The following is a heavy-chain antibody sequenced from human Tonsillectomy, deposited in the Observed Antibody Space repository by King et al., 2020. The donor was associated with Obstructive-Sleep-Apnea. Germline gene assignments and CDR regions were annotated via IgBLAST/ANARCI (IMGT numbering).Heavy chain of an antibody. V-gene: IGHV4-39*07. CDR3: AGEGGGVGSPSSLDY. J-gene: IGHJ4*02. CDR2: IYYSGST. D-gene: IGHD4-23*01. Sequence: VQLQESGPGLVKPSETLSLTCTVSGGSISSSTYYWGWIRQPPGKGLEWIGSIYYSGSTYYNPSLKSRVPISVDTSKNQFSLKLNSVTAADTAVYYCAGEGGGVGSPSSLDYWGQGTLVTVSS. CDR1: GGSISSSTYY.